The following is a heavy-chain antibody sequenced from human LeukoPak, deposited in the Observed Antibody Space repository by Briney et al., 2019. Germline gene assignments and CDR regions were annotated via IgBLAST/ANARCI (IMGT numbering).Heavy chain of an antibody. D-gene: IGHD2-2*01. J-gene: IGHJ6*03. CDR3: ARHVRSGAFPAIYYYYYMDV. CDR2: IYTSGST. CDR1: GGSISSYY. Sequence: PSETLSLTCTVSGGSISSYYWSWIRQPPGKGLEWIGYIYTSGSTNYNPSLKSRVTISVDTSKNQFSLKLSSVTAADTAVYYYARHVRSGAFPAIYYYYYMDVWGKGTTVTVSS. V-gene: IGHV4-4*09.